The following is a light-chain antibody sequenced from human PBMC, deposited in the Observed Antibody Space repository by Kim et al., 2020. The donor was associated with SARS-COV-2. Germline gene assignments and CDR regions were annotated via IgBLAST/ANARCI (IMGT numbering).Light chain of an antibody. Sequence: GKTVTIYCTRSSGSIASNYVQWYQQRPGSSPTTVIYEDNQRPSGVPDRFSGSIDSSSNSASLTISGLKTEDEADYYCQSYDSSNPVFGGGTQLTVL. CDR2: EDN. CDR1: SGSIASNY. CDR3: QSYDSSNPV. J-gene: IGLJ3*02. V-gene: IGLV6-57*01.